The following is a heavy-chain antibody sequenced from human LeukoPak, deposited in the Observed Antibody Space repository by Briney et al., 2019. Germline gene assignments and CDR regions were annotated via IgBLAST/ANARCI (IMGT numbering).Heavy chain of an antibody. CDR2: IHHSGSS. CDR3: ARETSTSSFDF. J-gene: IGHJ4*02. D-gene: IGHD2-2*01. CDR1: DGSIGSGTYY. V-gene: IGHV4-31*03. Sequence: SETLSLTCTVSDGSIGSGTYYWSWIRQHPGKGLEWIGYIHHSGSSFYNPSLKSRVTISVDMSKNQFSLNLSSVTAADTAVYFCARETSTSSFDFWGQGTLVTVSS.